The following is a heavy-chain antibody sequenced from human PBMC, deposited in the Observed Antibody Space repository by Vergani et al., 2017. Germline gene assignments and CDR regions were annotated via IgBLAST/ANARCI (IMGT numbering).Heavy chain of an antibody. CDR3: AKVGCSSTSCYLAYFDY. V-gene: IGHV3-48*01. CDR1: GFTFSSYS. D-gene: IGHD2-2*01. J-gene: IGHJ4*02. CDR2: ISSSSSTI. Sequence: EVQVVESGGGLVQPGGSLRLSCAASGFTFSSYSMHWVRQAPGKGLEWVSYISSSSSTIYYADSVKGRFTISRDNSKNTLYLQMNSLRAEDTAVYYCAKVGCSSTSCYLAYFDYWGQGTLVTVSS.